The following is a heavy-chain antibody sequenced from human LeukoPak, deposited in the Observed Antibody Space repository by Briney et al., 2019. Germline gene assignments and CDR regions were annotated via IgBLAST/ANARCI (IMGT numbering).Heavy chain of an antibody. CDR2: IYYSGST. J-gene: IGHJ4*02. V-gene: IGHV4-31*03. CDR1: GGSISSGGYY. D-gene: IGHD7-27*01. Sequence: PSETLSLTCTVSGGSISSGGYYGSWIRQHPGKGLEWIGYIYYSGSTYYNPSLKSRVTISVDTSKNQFSLKLSSVTAADTAVYYCARAASGDCFDYWGQGTLVTVSS. CDR3: ARAASGDCFDY.